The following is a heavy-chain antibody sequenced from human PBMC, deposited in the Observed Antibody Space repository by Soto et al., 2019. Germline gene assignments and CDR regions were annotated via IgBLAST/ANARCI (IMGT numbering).Heavy chain of an antibody. V-gene: IGHV1-69*06. D-gene: IGHD5-18*01. J-gene: IGHJ6*02. Sequence: SVKGSCKASGGTFSSYAISWVRQAPAEGLEWMGGIIPIFGTANYAQKFQGRVTITADKSTSTAYMELSSLRSEDTAVYYCARVVDTAMVDYYYYGMDVWGQGTTVTVSS. CDR3: ARVVDTAMVDYYYYGMDV. CDR1: GGTFSSYA. CDR2: IIPIFGTA.